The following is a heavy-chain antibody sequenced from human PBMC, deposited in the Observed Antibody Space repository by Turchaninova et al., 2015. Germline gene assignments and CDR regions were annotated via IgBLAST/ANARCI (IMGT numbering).Heavy chain of an antibody. V-gene: IGHV3-23*04. CDR1: EFTFSRYA. CDR3: AKEPNTYTYGYYFDY. D-gene: IGHD5-18*01. CDR2: ISARGDIT. Sequence: EVQLVESGGGLVHPGGSLRLACAAAEFTFSRYAMGWVRQAPGKGLEWVSTISARGDITNNADSVKGRFTISRDNSKNTLYLQMNSLRAEDTAMYYCAKEPNTYTYGYYFDYWGQGTLVTVSS. J-gene: IGHJ4*02.